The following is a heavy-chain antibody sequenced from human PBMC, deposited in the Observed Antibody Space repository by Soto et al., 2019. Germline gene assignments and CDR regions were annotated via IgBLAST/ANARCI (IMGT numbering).Heavy chain of an antibody. CDR3: ARDLYYDSSGYHDAFDI. Sequence: SVKVSCKASGGTFSSYAISWVRQAPGQGLEWMGGIIPIFGTANYAQKFQGRVTITADESTSTAYMELSSLRSEDTAVYYCARDLYYDSSGYHDAFDIWGQGTMVTVSS. D-gene: IGHD3-22*01. CDR1: GGTFSSYA. J-gene: IGHJ3*02. CDR2: IIPIFGTA. V-gene: IGHV1-69*13.